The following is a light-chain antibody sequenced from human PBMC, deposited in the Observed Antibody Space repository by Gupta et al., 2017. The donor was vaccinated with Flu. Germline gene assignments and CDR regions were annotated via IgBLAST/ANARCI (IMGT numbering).Light chain of an antibody. CDR3: SSCTTSSTLVV. V-gene: IGLV2-14*04. J-gene: IGLJ2*01. Sequence: SSDVGGYKYVSWDQQHPGKAPQLIIYNVHSRPSGVSNRFSGSKSGNTASLTISGLQAEDEADYYCSSCTTSSTLVVFGGGTELTVL. CDR1: SSDVGGYKY. CDR2: NVH.